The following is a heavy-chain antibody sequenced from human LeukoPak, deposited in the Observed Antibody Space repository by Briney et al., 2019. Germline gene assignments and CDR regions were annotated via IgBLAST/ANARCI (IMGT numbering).Heavy chain of an antibody. Sequence: PGGSLRLSCAASGFTFSSYAMSWVRQAPGKGLEWVSGISGSGGTTYYADSVKGRFTISRDTSKNTVYLQMNSPRAEDTAVYFCAKGLSSSIWADFDYWAQGTLVTVSS. CDR3: AKGLSSSIWADFDY. CDR1: GFTFSSYA. V-gene: IGHV3-23*01. D-gene: IGHD6-13*01. J-gene: IGHJ4*02. CDR2: ISGSGGTT.